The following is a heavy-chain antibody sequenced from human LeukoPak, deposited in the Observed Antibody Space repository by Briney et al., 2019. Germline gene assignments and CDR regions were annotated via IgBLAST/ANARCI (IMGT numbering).Heavy chain of an antibody. J-gene: IGHJ4*02. CDR3: ARGSGWYDY. CDR1: GFTFSSYW. V-gene: IGHV3-7*01. D-gene: IGHD6-19*01. CDR2: IKKDGSER. Sequence: GGSLRLSCAASGFTFSSYWMTWVRQAPGKGLEWVANIKKDGSERSYVDSVKGRFTNSRDNAKNSLYLQMNSLRDEDTAVYSCARGSGWYDYWGQGTLVTVSS.